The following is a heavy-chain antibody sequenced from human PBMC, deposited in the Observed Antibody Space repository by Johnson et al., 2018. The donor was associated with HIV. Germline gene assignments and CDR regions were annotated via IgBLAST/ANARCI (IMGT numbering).Heavy chain of an antibody. CDR2: IWYDGSNK. Sequence: QVQLVESGGGLVQPGRSLRLSCAASGFTFSSYGMHWVRQAPGKGLEWVAVIWYDGSNKYYADSVKGRFTISRDNSKNTLYLQMNSLRAEDTAVYYCAKDSSSWYGGAFDIWGQGTMVTVSS. J-gene: IGHJ3*02. CDR3: AKDSSSWYGGAFDI. D-gene: IGHD6-13*01. CDR1: GFTFSSYG. V-gene: IGHV3-33*06.